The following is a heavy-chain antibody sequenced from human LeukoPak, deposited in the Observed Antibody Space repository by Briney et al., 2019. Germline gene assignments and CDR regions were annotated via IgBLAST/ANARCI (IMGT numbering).Heavy chain of an antibody. CDR1: GGAITSSTDY. J-gene: IGHJ5*02. CDR3: ARNRSRIEAPPLVTLGAETWFAP. Sequence: PSETLSLTCTVSGGAITSSTDYWGWIRQPPGKGLEWIASIYYSGSTYYNPSLKSRVTISVDTSKDQFYLKLSSVTAADTALYYCARNRSRIEAPPLVTLGAETWFAPWGQGTLVTVSS. CDR2: IYYSGST. D-gene: IGHD2-15*01. V-gene: IGHV4-39*01.